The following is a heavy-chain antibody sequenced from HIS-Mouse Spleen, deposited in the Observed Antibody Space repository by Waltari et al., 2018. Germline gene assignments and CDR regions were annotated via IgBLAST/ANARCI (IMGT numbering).Heavy chain of an antibody. V-gene: IGHV4-39*07. CDR1: GGSISSSSYY. Sequence: QLQLQESGPGLVKPSETLSLTCTVSGGSISSSSYYWGWIRQPPGKGLGWIGSIDYSGGTYYNPSLKGLVTISVDTSKNQFSLKLSCVTAADTAVYYCAREIPYSSSWYDWYFDLWGRGTLVTVSS. CDR3: AREIPYSSSWYDWYFDL. D-gene: IGHD6-13*01. J-gene: IGHJ2*01. CDR2: IDYSGGT.